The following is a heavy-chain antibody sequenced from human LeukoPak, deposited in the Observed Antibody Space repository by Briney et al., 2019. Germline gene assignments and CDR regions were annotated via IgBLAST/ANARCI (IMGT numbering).Heavy chain of an antibody. CDR1: GFTFSTYT. Sequence: GSLRLSCAASGFTFSTYTMNWVRQAPGKGLEWIGSIYYSGSTYYNPSLKSRVTISVDTSKNQFSLKLSSVTAADTAVYYCARVDGSGGVAFDIWGQGTMVTVSS. CDR3: ARVDGSGGVAFDI. V-gene: IGHV4-39*07. CDR2: IYYSGST. J-gene: IGHJ3*02. D-gene: IGHD3-10*01.